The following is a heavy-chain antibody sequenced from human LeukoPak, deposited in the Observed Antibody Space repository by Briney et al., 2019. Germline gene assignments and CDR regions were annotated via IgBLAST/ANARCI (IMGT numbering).Heavy chain of an antibody. V-gene: IGHV3-7*01. J-gene: IGHJ4*02. CDR3: ANHLACRSHNCPSFDE. CDR1: AFTFTSYR. D-gene: IGHD2-2*01. CDR2: IKQDGSEI. Sequence: GGSLRLSCAASAFTFTSYRMSWVRHPPGKGLEWVANIKQDGSEIDYVDSVKGRFTVSTDNAKKSLYLQMSSLRGEDTAVYYCANHLACRSHNCPSFDEWGQGTLVTVSS.